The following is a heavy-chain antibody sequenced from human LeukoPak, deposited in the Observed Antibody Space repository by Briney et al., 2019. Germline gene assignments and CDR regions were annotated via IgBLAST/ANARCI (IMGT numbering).Heavy chain of an antibody. V-gene: IGHV5-51*01. D-gene: IGHD5-18*01. CDR2: IYPGDSDT. Sequence: GESLKISCTGSGYSFTSYWIGWVRQMPGKGLEWMGFIYPGDSDTKYSPSFQGQVTTSADKSISAAYLQWSSLKASDTAIYYCALRKYSYGLDYWGQGTLVTVSS. J-gene: IGHJ4*02. CDR1: GYSFTSYW. CDR3: ALRKYSYGLDY.